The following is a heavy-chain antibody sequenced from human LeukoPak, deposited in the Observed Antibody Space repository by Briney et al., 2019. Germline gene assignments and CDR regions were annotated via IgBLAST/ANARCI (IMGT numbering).Heavy chain of an antibody. V-gene: IGHV1-2*06. D-gene: IGHD3-10*01. Sequence: ASVKVSCKASGYTFTGYYMHWVRQAPGQGLEWMGRINPNSGDTNYAQNFQGRVTMTRDTSGSTSNMELSRLRSDDTAVYYCARERRFGELLLFDYWGLGILVTVSS. CDR1: GYTFTGYY. J-gene: IGHJ4*02. CDR2: INPNSGDT. CDR3: ARERRFGELLLFDY.